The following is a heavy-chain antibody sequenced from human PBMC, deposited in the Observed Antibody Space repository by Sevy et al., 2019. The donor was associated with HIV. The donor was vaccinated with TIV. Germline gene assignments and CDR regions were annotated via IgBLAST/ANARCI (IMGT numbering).Heavy chain of an antibody. D-gene: IGHD6-13*01. J-gene: IGHJ6*02. CDR1: GFTFSSYS. CDR2: ISSSSSTI. Sequence: GGSLRLSCAASGFTFSSYSMNWVRQAPGKGLEWVSYISSSSSTIYYADSVKGRFTISRDNAKNSLYLQMNSLRDEDTAVYYCARRQQLVDSYYYYGMDVWGLGITVTVSS. V-gene: IGHV3-48*02. CDR3: ARRQQLVDSYYYYGMDV.